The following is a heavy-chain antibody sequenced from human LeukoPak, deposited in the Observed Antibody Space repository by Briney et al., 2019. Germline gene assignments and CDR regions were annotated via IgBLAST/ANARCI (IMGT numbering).Heavy chain of an antibody. Sequence: ASVKVSCKASGYTLTDYYMHWVRQAPGQGLEWMGRINPNSGGTNYAQKFQGRVTMTRDTSISTVYMELSRLRSGDTAVYYCARGDDILRYFDWLLYCWGQGTLVTVSS. D-gene: IGHD3-9*01. J-gene: IGHJ4*02. CDR2: INPNSGGT. V-gene: IGHV1-2*06. CDR3: ARGDDILRYFDWLLYC. CDR1: GYTLTDYY.